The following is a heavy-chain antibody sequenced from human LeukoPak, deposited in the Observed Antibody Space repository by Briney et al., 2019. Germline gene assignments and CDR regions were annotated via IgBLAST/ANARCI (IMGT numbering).Heavy chain of an antibody. J-gene: IGHJ4*02. CDR1: GFTFSSYA. V-gene: IGHV3-23*01. Sequence: GGSLRLSCAASGFTFSSYAMSWVRQAPGKGLEWVSAISGSGGSTYYADSVKGRFTISRDNSKNTLYLQMNSLRAEDTAVYYCARAQGEQQLVLEFDYWGQGTLVTVSS. CDR3: ARAQGEQQLVLEFDY. CDR2: ISGSGGST. D-gene: IGHD6-13*01.